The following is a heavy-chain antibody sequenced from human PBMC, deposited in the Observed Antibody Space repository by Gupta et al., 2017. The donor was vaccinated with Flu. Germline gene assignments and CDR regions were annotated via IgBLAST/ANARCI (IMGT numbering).Heavy chain of an antibody. Sequence: EVHLVESGGGLVKPGGSLSLSCAASGSTFSTYSFNWVRQAPGKGLEWVSSISSSSSFIYYADSVRGRFTVSRDNAKNSLFLHMDNLGAEDAAIYYCVRSFAYANGASYDYWGQGTQVTVSS. CDR3: VRSFAYANGASYDY. V-gene: IGHV3-21*01. D-gene: IGHD2-8*01. J-gene: IGHJ4*02. CDR1: GSTFSTYS. CDR2: ISSSSSFI.